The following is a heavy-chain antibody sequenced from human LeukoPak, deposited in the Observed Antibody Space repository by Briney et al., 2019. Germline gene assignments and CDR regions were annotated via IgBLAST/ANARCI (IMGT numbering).Heavy chain of an antibody. CDR2: ANYRSKWYN. Sequence: LSLTCAISADSVPSNSAAWTWIRHSPSRGLEWLGRANYRSKWYNDYAVSVKRRITINPDTSKNQCSLQLDSVTPEDTAVYYCARDRAAAGFFDYWGQGTLVTVSS. CDR1: ADSVPSNSAA. D-gene: IGHD6-13*01. J-gene: IGHJ4*02. V-gene: IGHV6-1*01. CDR3: ARDRAAAGFFDY.